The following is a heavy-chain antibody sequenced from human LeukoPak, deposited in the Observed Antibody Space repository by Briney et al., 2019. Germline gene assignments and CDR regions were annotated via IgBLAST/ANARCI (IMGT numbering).Heavy chain of an antibody. Sequence: SETLSLTCTVSGGSISSSSYYWGWIRQPPGKGLEWIGSIYHSGSTYYNPSLKSRVTISVDTSKNQFSLKLSSVTAADTAVYYCRVAAAGYDYWGQGTLVTVSS. D-gene: IGHD6-13*01. CDR2: IYHSGST. CDR1: GGSISSSSYY. CDR3: RVAAAGYDY. J-gene: IGHJ4*02. V-gene: IGHV4-39*07.